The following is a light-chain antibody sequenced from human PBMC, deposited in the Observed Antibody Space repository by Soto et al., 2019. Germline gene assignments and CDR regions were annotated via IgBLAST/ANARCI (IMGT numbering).Light chain of an antibody. Sequence: QSALTQPASVSGSPGQSITISCTGTSSDVGGYNYVSWYQQHPGKAPKLMIYDVSNRPSGVSNRFSGSKSGTSATLGITGLQTGDEADYYCATWDSSLSAYWVFGGGTKLTVL. CDR2: DVS. CDR1: SSDVGGYNY. CDR3: ATWDSSLSAYWV. V-gene: IGLV2-14*01. J-gene: IGLJ3*02.